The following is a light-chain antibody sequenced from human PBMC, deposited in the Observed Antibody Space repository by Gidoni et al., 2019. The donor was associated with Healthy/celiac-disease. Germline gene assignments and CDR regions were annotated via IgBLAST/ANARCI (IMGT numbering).Light chain of an antibody. V-gene: IGLV7-43*01. CDR2: STS. Sequence: QPVVPQEPSLTVSPGGTVTLTCASSTGAVTSGYYPNWFQQKPGQAPRALISSTSNKHSWTPARFSGSLLGGKAALTLSGVQPEDEAEYYCLLYYGGVYVFGTGTKVTVL. J-gene: IGLJ1*01. CDR3: LLYYGGVYV. CDR1: TGAVTSGYY.